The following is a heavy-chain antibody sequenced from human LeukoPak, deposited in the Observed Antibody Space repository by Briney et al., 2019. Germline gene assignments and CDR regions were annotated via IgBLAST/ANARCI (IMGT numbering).Heavy chain of an antibody. D-gene: IGHD6-19*01. CDR3: AKAWLSSGWYVYLFDY. V-gene: IGHV3-23*01. CDR1: GFTFSTYA. CDR2: ISGSGGST. Sequence: PGGSLRLSCAASGFTFSTYAMSWVRQAPGKGLEWASAISGSGGSTYYADSVKGRFAISRDNSKNTLYLQMNSLRADDTAIYYCAKAWLSSGWYVYLFDYWGQGTLVTVSS. J-gene: IGHJ4*02.